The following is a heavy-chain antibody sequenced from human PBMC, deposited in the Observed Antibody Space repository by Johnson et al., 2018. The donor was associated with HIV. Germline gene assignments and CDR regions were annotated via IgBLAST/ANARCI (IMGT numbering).Heavy chain of an antibody. D-gene: IGHD2-21*01. V-gene: IGHV3-20*01. Sequence: VQLVESGGGVVQLGRSPRLSCAASGFTFSSYAMHWVRQAPGKGLESVTGLNWTGGSTGYADSVKGGLTISRDNAKNSLHLQMNSLRAEDMAVHRCARGGGCGGDCYSGYDAFDIWGQGTMVTVSS. CDR2: LNWTGGST. CDR3: ARGGGCGGDCYSGYDAFDI. CDR1: GFTFSSYA. J-gene: IGHJ3*02.